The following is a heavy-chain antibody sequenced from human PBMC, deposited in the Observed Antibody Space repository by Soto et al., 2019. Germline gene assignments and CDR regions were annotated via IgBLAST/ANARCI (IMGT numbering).Heavy chain of an antibody. Sequence: ASVKVSCKASGYTFTSYYMHWVRQAPGQGLEWMGIINPSGGSTSYAQKFQGRVTMTRDTSTSTVYMELSSLRSEDTAVYYCARDRSRYHYDSSGYYLYNWFDPWGQGTLVTVSS. CDR2: INPSGGST. V-gene: IGHV1-46*01. J-gene: IGHJ5*02. D-gene: IGHD3-22*01. CDR1: GYTFTSYY. CDR3: ARDRSRYHYDSSGYYLYNWFDP.